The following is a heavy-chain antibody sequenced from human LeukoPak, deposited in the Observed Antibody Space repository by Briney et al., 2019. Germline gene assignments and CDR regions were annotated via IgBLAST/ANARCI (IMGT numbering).Heavy chain of an antibody. CDR3: ARVTTTVVTLFGAFDI. V-gene: IGHV3-74*01. Sequence: GESLRLSCAASGFTFSGYWMHWVRQAPGKGLVWVSRINSDGTTTSYADSVRGRFTISRDNAKNTLYLQMNSLRAEDAAVYYCARVTTTVVTLFGAFDIWGQGTMVTVSS. D-gene: IGHD4-23*01. J-gene: IGHJ3*02. CDR1: GFTFSGYW. CDR2: INSDGTTT.